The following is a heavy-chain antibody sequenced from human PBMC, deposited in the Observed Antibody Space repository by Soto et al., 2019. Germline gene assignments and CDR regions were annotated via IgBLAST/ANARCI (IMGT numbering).Heavy chain of an antibody. CDR3: ARVGYSSSSFDY. D-gene: IGHD6-6*01. CDR2: ISWNSGSI. Sequence: EVQLVESGGGLVQPGRSLRLSCAASGFTFDDYAMHWVRQAPGKGLEWVSGISWNSGSIGYADSVKGRFTISRDNAKNSLYLQMNGLRVEDTAVYYCARVGYSSSSFDYWGQGTLVIVSS. V-gene: IGHV3-9*01. CDR1: GFTFDDYA. J-gene: IGHJ4*02.